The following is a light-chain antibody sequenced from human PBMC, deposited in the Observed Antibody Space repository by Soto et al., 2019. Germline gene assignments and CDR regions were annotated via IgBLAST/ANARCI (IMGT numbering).Light chain of an antibody. V-gene: IGLV1-40*01. Sequence: QSVLTQPPSVSGAPGQRVIISCTGSSSNIGGGYDVHWYQQLPGTVPKLLIYAVSDRPSGVPDRFSGSKSGTSASLAIAGPQADDEADYYCQSYDSSLSGWVFGGGTKVTVL. CDR3: QSYDSSLSGWV. CDR2: AVS. J-gene: IGLJ3*02. CDR1: SSNIGGGYD.